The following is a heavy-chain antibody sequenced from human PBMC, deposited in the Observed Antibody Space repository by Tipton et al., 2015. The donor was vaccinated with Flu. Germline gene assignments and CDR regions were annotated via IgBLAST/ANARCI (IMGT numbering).Heavy chain of an antibody. Sequence: TLSLTCAVYGGSFSGYYWSWIRRPPGKGLEWIGEINHSGSTNYNPSLKSRVTISVDTSKNQFSLKLSSVTAADTAVYYCARGEATTRIVYNWNYVQGPWYFDLWGRGTLVTVSS. J-gene: IGHJ2*01. CDR3: ARGEATTRIVYNWNYVQGPWYFDL. D-gene: IGHD1-7*01. V-gene: IGHV4-34*01. CDR2: INHSGST. CDR1: GGSFSGYY.